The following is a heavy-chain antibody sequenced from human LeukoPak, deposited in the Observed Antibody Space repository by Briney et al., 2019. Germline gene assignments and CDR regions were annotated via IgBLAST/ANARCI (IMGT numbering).Heavy chain of an antibody. CDR3: ARDRDNSGWYEPFDY. Sequence: HPGGSLRLSCAASGFTFSSYEMNWVRQAPGKGLEWVSYISTSGSTIYYADSGKGRFTISRDNAKNSLYLQMNSLRAGDTAVYYCARDRDNSGWYEPFDYWGQGALVTVSS. D-gene: IGHD6-19*01. CDR1: GFTFSSYE. J-gene: IGHJ4*02. CDR2: ISTSGSTI. V-gene: IGHV3-48*03.